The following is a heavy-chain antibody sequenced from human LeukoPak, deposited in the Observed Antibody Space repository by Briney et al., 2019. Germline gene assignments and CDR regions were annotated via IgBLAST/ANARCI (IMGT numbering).Heavy chain of an antibody. J-gene: IGHJ4*02. CDR2: IKQDGSEK. CDR1: GFTFSSYW. D-gene: IGHD3-9*01. Sequence: PGGSLRLSCVASGFTFSSYWMSWVRQAPGKGLEWVANIKQDGSEKYYVDSVKGRFTISRDNAKNSLYLQMNSLRAEDTAVYYCARWGPYDILTGRINWGQGTLVTVSS. CDR3: ARWGPYDILTGRIN. V-gene: IGHV3-7*03.